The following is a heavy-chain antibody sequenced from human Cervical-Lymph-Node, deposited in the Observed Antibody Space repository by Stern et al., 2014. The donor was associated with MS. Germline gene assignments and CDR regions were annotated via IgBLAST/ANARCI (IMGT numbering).Heavy chain of an antibody. D-gene: IGHD3-22*01. CDR2: ISSSSSYI. CDR3: AREYDSSGYAYFDY. CDR1: GFTFSSYS. J-gene: IGHJ4*02. V-gene: IGHV3-21*01. Sequence: EVQLEESGGGLVKPGGSLRLSCAASGFTFSSYSMNWVRQAPGKGLEWVSSISSSSSYIYYADSVKGRFTISRDNAKNSLYLQMNSLRAEDTAVYYCAREYDSSGYAYFDYWGQGTLVTVSS.